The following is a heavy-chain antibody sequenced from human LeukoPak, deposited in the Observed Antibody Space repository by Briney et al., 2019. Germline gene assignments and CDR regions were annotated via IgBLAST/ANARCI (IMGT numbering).Heavy chain of an antibody. D-gene: IGHD3-10*01. V-gene: IGHV5-51*01. J-gene: IGHJ3*02. CDR2: IYPGDSDT. CDR1: GYSFTSYW. CDR3: ATNTMFRGIHAFDI. Sequence: GESLKISCKGSGYSFTSYWIGWVRQMPGKGLEWMGIIYPGDSDTRYSPSFQGQVTISADKSISTAYLQWSSLEASDSAMYYCATNTMFRGIHAFDIWGQGTMVTVSS.